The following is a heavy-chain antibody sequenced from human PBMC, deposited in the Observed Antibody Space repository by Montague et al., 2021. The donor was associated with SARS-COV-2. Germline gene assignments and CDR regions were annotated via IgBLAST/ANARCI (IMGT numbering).Heavy chain of an antibody. CDR3: ARGGWEQPVLARYYYYYGMDV. J-gene: IGHJ6*02. V-gene: IGHV4-34*01. CDR2: INHSGST. CDR1: GGSFSGYY. D-gene: IGHD6-6*01. Sequence: SETLSLTCAVYGGSFSGYYWSWIRQPPGKGLEWIGEINHSGSTNYNPSLKSRVTISVDTSKNQFSLKLSSVTAADTAVYYCARGGWEQPVLARYYYYYGMDVWGQGTTVTVSS.